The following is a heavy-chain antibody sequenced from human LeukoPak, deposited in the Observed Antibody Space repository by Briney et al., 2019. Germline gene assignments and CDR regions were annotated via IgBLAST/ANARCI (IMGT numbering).Heavy chain of an antibody. Sequence: PGGSLRLSCAASGFTFSSYTMNWVRQAPGKGLEWVSSISGSSRHKYYADSVKGRFTISRDNAKNSLYLQMNSLRAEDTAVYYCARHSKHQLYGDYVTGPSGWFDPWGQGTLVTVSS. J-gene: IGHJ5*02. CDR2: ISGSSRHK. CDR3: ARHSKHQLYGDYVTGPSGWFDP. D-gene: IGHD4-17*01. CDR1: GFTFSSYT. V-gene: IGHV3-21*04.